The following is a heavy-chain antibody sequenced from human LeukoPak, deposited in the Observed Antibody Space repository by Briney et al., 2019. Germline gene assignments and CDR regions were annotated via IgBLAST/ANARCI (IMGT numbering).Heavy chain of an antibody. V-gene: IGHV3-48*01. CDR2: ISSSSSTI. Sequence: GGSLRLSCAASGFTFSSYGMTWVRQAPGKGLEWVSYISSSSSTIYYADSVKGRFTISRDNAKNSLYLQMNSLRAEDTAVYYCARDGPTEVGGPRAFDIWGQGTMVIVSS. CDR3: ARDGPTEVGGPRAFDI. D-gene: IGHD3-16*01. CDR1: GFTFSSYG. J-gene: IGHJ3*02.